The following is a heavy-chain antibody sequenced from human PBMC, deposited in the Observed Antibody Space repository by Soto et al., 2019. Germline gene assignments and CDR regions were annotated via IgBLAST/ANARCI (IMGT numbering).Heavy chain of an antibody. CDR1: GGSFSGYY. CDR3: ERGRIAAAGSVGMDV. Sequence: PSETLSLTCAVYGGSFSGYYWSWIRQPPGKGLEWIGEINHSGSTNYNPSLKSRVTISVDTSKNQFSLKLSSVTAADTAVYYCERGRIAAAGSVGMDVCGQGPTVTVYS. D-gene: IGHD6-13*01. CDR2: INHSGST. V-gene: IGHV4-34*01. J-gene: IGHJ6*02.